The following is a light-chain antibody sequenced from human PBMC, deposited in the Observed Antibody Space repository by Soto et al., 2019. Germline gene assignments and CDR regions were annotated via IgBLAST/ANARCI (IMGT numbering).Light chain of an antibody. CDR2: GAS. J-gene: IGKJ1*01. CDR3: QHYNSYDMWM. V-gene: IGKV1-5*01. CDR1: HSISKW. Sequence: DIQMTQSPSTLSASVGDRVIITCRASHSISKWLAWYQQKPGKAPKLLIYGASSLESGVPSRFSGSGSGTEFPLTISSLQPDDFATWYCQHYNSYDMWMFGQGTKVDIK.